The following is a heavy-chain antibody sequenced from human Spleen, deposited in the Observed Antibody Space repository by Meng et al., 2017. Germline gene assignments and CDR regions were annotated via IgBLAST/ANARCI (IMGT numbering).Heavy chain of an antibody. CDR1: GCSVSRGSYY. Sequence: QVHLPESGPGLVRPSETLSLTCTVSGCSVSRGSYYWGWIRQPPGKGLEWIGEINHSGRTNYNPSLKSRVTISVDTSKNQFSLKLSSVTAADTAVYYCARGGIVGTTTGIDFWGQGTLVTVSS. V-gene: IGHV4-61*01. D-gene: IGHD1-26*01. CDR2: INHSGRT. J-gene: IGHJ4*02. CDR3: ARGGIVGTTTGIDF.